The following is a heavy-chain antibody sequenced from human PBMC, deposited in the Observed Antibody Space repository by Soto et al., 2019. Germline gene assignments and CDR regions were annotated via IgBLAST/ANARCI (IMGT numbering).Heavy chain of an antibody. Sequence: GGSLRLSCAASGLTFSSYSMNWVRQAPGKGLEWVSSISSSSSYIYYADSVKGRFTISRDNAKNSLYLQMNSLRAEDTAVYYCARFSVIAAAAHRGGYWGQGTLVTVSS. J-gene: IGHJ4*02. V-gene: IGHV3-21*01. CDR2: ISSSSSYI. D-gene: IGHD6-13*01. CDR3: ARFSVIAAAAHRGGY. CDR1: GLTFSSYS.